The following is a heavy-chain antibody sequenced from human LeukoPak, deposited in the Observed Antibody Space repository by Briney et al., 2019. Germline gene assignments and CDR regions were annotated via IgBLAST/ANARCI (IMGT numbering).Heavy chain of an antibody. CDR3: ASATPLYIPFGDLWGGFDY. D-gene: IGHD2-21*01. V-gene: IGHV1-2*02. J-gene: IGHJ4*02. CDR1: GYTFSGYY. CDR2: INPNSGGT. Sequence: ASVKVSCKASGYTFSGYYMHWMRQAPGQRLEWMGWINPNSGGTSYAQKFQGRVTMTRDTSTSTVYMELSSLRSEDTAVYYCASATPLYIPFGDLWGGFDYWGQGTLVTVSS.